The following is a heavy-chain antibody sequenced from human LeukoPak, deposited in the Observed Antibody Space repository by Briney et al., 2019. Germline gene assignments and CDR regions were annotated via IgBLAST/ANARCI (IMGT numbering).Heavy chain of an antibody. Sequence: GGSLRLSCAASGFTFSSYSMNWVRQAPGKGLEWVSSISSSSSYIYYADSVKGRFTISRDNSKNTLYLQMNSLRAEDTAVYFCVRVGYSYGYGDWNHFDYWGQGTLVTVSS. CDR2: ISSSSSYI. CDR1: GFTFSSYS. J-gene: IGHJ4*02. CDR3: VRVGYSYGYGDWNHFDY. V-gene: IGHV3-21*01. D-gene: IGHD5-18*01.